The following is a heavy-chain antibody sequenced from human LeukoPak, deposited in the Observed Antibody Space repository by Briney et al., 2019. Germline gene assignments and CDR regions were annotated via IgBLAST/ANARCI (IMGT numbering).Heavy chain of an antibody. CDR1: GYSFTSYW. CDR3: ARGGLQDSSLFDY. Sequence: GESLRISCKGSGYSFTSYWIGWVRQMPGKGLEWMGIIYPGASDTRYSPSFQGQVTISADKSISTAYLQWSSLKASDTAMYYCARGGLQDSSLFDYWGQGTLVSVSS. J-gene: IGHJ4*02. CDR2: IYPGASDT. D-gene: IGHD6-6*01. V-gene: IGHV5-51*01.